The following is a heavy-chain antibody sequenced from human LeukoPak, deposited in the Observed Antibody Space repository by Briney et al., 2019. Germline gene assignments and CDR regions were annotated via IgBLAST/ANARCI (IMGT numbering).Heavy chain of an antibody. Sequence: NPSETLPLTCTVSGGSISSYYWSWIRQPPEKGLEWIGYIFYSGSTNYNPSLKSRVTIPINTAKNQFSLNLTSVTAADTAVYYCARGGTTRTFDSWGQGTLVTVSS. CDR3: ARGGTTRTFDS. V-gene: IGHV4-59*08. J-gene: IGHJ4*02. CDR1: GGSISSYY. CDR2: IFYSGST. D-gene: IGHD3-16*01.